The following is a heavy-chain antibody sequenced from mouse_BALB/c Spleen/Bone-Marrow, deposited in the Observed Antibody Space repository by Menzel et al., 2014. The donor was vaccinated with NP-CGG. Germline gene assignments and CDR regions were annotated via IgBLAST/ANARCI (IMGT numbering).Heavy chain of an antibody. CDR3: TRLLLYYYAMDY. CDR2: INPYNGGT. D-gene: IGHD1-1*01. V-gene: IGHV1-26*01. J-gene: IGHJ4*01. CDR1: GYSFTGYT. Sequence: EVQLQQSGPELVKPGASMKISCKASGYSFTGYTMNWVKQSHGKNLEWIGLINPYNGGTNYNQKFKDKATLTVDRSSSTAYMELISLTSEDSEVSYCTRLLLYYYAMDYWGQGTSVTVSS.